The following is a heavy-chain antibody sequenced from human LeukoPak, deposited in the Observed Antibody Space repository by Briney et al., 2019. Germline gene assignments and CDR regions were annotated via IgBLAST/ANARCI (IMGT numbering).Heavy chain of an antibody. D-gene: IGHD3-10*01. CDR2: TWYDGSKE. CDR1: GFTLSSHG. Sequence: GGSLRLSCAASGFTLSSHGMHWVRQAPGRGLEWVAVTWYDGSKEYYAESVKGRFTISRDISKNTLYLQMNSLRAEDTAVYYCASQPMITMRAFDIWGQGTMVTVSS. J-gene: IGHJ3*02. CDR3: ASQPMITMRAFDI. V-gene: IGHV3-33*01.